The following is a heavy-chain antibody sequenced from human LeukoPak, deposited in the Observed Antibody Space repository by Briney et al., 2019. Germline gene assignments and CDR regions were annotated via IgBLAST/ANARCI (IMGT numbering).Heavy chain of an antibody. Sequence: GGSLRLSCAASGFTFSSYSMNWVRQAPGKGLEWVSYISSSSTIYYADSVKGRFTISRDNAKNSLYLQMNSLRAEDTAVYYCEGSGYYRRYYFDYWGQGTLVTVSS. CDR1: GFTFSSYS. CDR2: ISSSSTI. J-gene: IGHJ4*02. CDR3: EGSGYYRRYYFDY. D-gene: IGHD3-22*01. V-gene: IGHV3-48*01.